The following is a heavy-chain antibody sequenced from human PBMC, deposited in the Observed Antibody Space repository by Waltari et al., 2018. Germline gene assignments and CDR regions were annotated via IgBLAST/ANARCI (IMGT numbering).Heavy chain of an antibody. V-gene: IGHV1-2*07. CDR1: GYTFTGCY. Sequence: VQLLQHGGAVKKPGAETMFSCWASGYTFTGCYMHWVRPAPGQGLEWMGGINPNSGRKNHAHKFQGRLNMTRDTSISTAYMALSRLSSGDTAVYYCARGGSYWTFDPWGQGTLVTVSS. CDR2: INPNSGRK. D-gene: IGHD1-26*01. CDR3: ARGGSYWTFDP. J-gene: IGHJ5*02.